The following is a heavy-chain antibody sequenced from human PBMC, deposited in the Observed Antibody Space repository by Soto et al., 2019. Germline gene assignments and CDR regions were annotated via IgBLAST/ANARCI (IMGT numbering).Heavy chain of an antibody. Sequence: QVRLVQSGAEVKKPGSSVKVSCKTSGGTFWSSAISWVRQAPGQGLQWMGGIMPTLSSTYYAQRFQGRISITADESTSTAFLELSSLRSEDTATYYCARGTSDVVLLPGAMKEGFVSWGQGTLVTVSS. J-gene: IGHJ4*02. V-gene: IGHV1-69*01. CDR2: IMPTLSST. CDR3: ARGTSDVVLLPGAMKEGFVS. CDR1: GGTFWSSA. D-gene: IGHD2-2*01.